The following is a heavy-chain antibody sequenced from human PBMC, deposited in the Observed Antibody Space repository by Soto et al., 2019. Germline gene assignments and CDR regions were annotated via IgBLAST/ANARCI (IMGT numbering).Heavy chain of an antibody. CDR3: ARYWNAGTLYGAFDI. CDR2: IIPNYEAA. V-gene: IGHV1-69*06. J-gene: IGHJ3*02. CDR1: GGSFNNYV. D-gene: IGHD4-17*01. Sequence: QVQLVQSGAEVRKPGSSVKVSCEASGGSFNNYVISWLRQAAGQGLEWMGGIIPNYEAANYAQKFRGRLTITADKATNTAYMELNSLRPEDTATYSCARYWNAGTLYGAFDIWGQGTTVIVS.